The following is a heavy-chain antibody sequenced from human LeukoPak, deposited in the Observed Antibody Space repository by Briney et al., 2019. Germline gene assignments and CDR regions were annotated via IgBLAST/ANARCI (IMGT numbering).Heavy chain of an antibody. D-gene: IGHD6-13*01. V-gene: IGHV3-64*02. Sequence: GGSLRLSCAASGFTFSSYAMHWVRQAPGKGLEYVSAISSNGGSTYYADSVKGRFTISRDNSKNSLYLQMNSLRTEDTALYYCAKDLGPQLINGFDYWGQGTLVTVSS. CDR2: ISSNGGST. CDR1: GFTFSSYA. CDR3: AKDLGPQLINGFDY. J-gene: IGHJ4*02.